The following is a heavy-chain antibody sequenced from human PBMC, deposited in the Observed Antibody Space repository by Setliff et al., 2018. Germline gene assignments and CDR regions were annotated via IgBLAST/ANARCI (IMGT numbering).Heavy chain of an antibody. J-gene: IGHJ3*02. Sequence: SETLSLTCTVSGGSISSSSYYWGWIRQPPGKGLEWIGEIYHSGSANYNPSLKSRVTISVDTSKNQFSLKLNYVTAADTAVYYCARALGYCSRTSCYADAFDI. V-gene: IGHV4-39*07. CDR1: GGSISSSSYY. CDR2: IYHSGSA. D-gene: IGHD2-2*01. CDR3: ARALGYCSRTSCYADAFDI.